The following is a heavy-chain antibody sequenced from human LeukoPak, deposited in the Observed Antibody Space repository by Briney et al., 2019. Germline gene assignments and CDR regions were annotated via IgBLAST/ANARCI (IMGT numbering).Heavy chain of an antibody. CDR3: ARDAGGSSSWYIDYFDY. J-gene: IGHJ4*02. Sequence: PGGSLRLSCAASGFTFSSYSMNWVRQAPGEGLGWVSSISSSSSYIYYADSVKGRFTISRDNAKNSLYLQMNSLRAEDTAVYYCARDAGGSSSWYIDYFDYWGQGTLVTVSS. D-gene: IGHD6-13*01. CDR2: ISSSSSYI. V-gene: IGHV3-21*01. CDR1: GFTFSSYS.